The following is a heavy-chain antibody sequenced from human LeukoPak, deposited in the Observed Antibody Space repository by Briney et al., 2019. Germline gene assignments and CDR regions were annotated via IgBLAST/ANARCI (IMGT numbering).Heavy chain of an antibody. CDR3: ARVWSYYYYMDV. J-gene: IGHJ6*03. D-gene: IGHD1-1*01. Sequence: SQTLSLTCTVSGGSINSGGYYWSWIRQPPGKGLEWIAYIYHSGSTYYNPSLESRVTISVDRSKNQFSLKLSSVTAADTAVYYCARVWSYYYYMDVWGKGTTVTVSS. V-gene: IGHV4-30-2*01. CDR2: IYHSGST. CDR1: GGSINSGGYY.